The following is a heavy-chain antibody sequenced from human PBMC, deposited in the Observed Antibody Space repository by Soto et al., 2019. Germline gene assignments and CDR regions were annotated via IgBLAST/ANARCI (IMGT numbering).Heavy chain of an antibody. CDR2: IKKDGSEN. Sequence: GGSLRLSCAASGFNFGDYWMSWVRQAPGKGLEWVAHIKKDGSENYYVDSVTGRFTVSRDNTKNSLYLQMNSLRAEDTAVYYCAKLGSGYYTGLYFDYWGQGTLVTVSS. J-gene: IGHJ4*02. CDR1: GFNFGDYW. V-gene: IGHV3-7*03. D-gene: IGHD3-3*01. CDR3: AKLGSGYYTGLYFDY.